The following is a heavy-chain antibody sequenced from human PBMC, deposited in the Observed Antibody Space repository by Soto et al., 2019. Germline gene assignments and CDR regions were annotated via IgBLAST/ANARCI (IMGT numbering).Heavy chain of an antibody. J-gene: IGHJ5*02. CDR2: IYYSGST. CDR1: GGSISSYY. CDR3: ARQNPKDNWFDP. Sequence: SETLSLTCTVSGGSISSYYWSWIRQPPGKGLEWIGYIYYSGSTNYNPSLKSRVTISVDTSKNQFSLKLSSVTAADTAVYYCARQNPKDNWFDPWGQETLVTVSS. V-gene: IGHV4-59*08.